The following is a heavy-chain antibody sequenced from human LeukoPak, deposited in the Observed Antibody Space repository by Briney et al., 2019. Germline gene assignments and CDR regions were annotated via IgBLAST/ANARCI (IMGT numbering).Heavy chain of an antibody. V-gene: IGHV3-21*01. Sequence: GRSLRLSCAASGFTFSSYSMNWVRQAPGKGLEWVSSISISSSYIYYADSVKGRFTISRDNAKNSLYLQMNSLRAEDTAVYYCARSRYCSGGSCYFNRFDPWGQGTLVTVSS. CDR3: ARSRYCSGGSCYFNRFDP. CDR1: GFTFSSYS. D-gene: IGHD2-15*01. CDR2: ISISSSYI. J-gene: IGHJ5*02.